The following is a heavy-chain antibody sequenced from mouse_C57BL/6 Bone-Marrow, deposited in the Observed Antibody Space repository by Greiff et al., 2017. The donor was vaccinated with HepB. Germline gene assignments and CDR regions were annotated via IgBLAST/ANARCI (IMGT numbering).Heavy chain of an antibody. D-gene: IGHD2-4*01. V-gene: IGHV1-50*01. CDR2: IDPSDSYT. Sequence: QVQLQQPGAELVKPGASVKLSCKASGYTFTSYWMQWVKQRPGQGLEWIGEIDPSDSYTNYNQKFKGKATLTVDTSSSTAYMQLSSLTSEDSAVYYCARRDWIYDYDRNWYFDVWGTGTTATVSS. CDR1: GYTFTSYW. J-gene: IGHJ1*03. CDR3: ARRDWIYDYDRNWYFDV.